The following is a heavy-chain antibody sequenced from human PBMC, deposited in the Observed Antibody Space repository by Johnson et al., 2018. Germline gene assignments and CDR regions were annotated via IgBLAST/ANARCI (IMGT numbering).Heavy chain of an antibody. D-gene: IGHD1-14*01. CDR3: ATSRTHHYYFDY. Sequence: VQLVETGAEVKKPGASVKVSCKASGDTFTSSYMHWVRQAPGQGLEWMGIINPSGGSTTYAQNFQGRVTMTRDTSTSTVYMELSSLRSEDTAVYYCATSRTHHYYFDYCGQGTLVTVSS. CDR2: INPSGGST. J-gene: IGHJ4*02. V-gene: IGHV1-46*01. CDR1: GDTFTSSY.